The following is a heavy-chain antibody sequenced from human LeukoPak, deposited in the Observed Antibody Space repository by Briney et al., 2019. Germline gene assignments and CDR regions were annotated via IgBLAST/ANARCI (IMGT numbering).Heavy chain of an antibody. V-gene: IGHV1-46*01. CDR3: ARNYYDILTGYYSEGYFDL. D-gene: IGHD3-9*01. CDR2: INPSGGST. CDR1: GYTFTSYY. J-gene: IGHJ2*01. Sequence: ASVKVSCKASGYTFTSYYMHWVRQAPGQGLEWMGIINPSGGSTSYAQKFQGRVTMTRDTSTSTVYMELSSLRSEDTAVYYCARNYYDILTGYYSEGYFDLWGRGTLVTVSS.